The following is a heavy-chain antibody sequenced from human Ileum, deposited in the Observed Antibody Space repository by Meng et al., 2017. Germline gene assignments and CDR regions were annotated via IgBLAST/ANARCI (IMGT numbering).Heavy chain of an antibody. CDR1: GFTFSSSW. CDR2: ISDDGTFP. CDR3: VWSGYPYDY. Sequence: GESLKISCAASGFTFSSSWMHWARQGPGEGLVWVSRISDDGTFPSYADSVKGRFTISRDNAKNTVYLQMNNLRAEDTALYYCVWSGYPYDYWGQGTLVTVSS. V-gene: IGHV3-74*01. D-gene: IGHD3-3*01. J-gene: IGHJ4*02.